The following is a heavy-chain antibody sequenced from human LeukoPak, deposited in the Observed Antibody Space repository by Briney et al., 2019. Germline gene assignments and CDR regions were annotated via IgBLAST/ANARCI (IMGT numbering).Heavy chain of an antibody. Sequence: PGGSLRLSCAASGFTFSSYAMYWVRQAPGKGLQWVSTISDSGGTSYYADSVKGRFTISRDNSKNTLFLQMNSLRAEDTAMYYCAKSFSSRRTYWGQGTLVTVSS. D-gene: IGHD3-10*01. J-gene: IGHJ4*02. CDR2: ISDSGGTS. CDR3: AKSFSSRRTY. CDR1: GFTFSSYA. V-gene: IGHV3-23*01.